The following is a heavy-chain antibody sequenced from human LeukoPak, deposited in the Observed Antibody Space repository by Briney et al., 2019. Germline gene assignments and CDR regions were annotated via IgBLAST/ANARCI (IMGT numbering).Heavy chain of an antibody. J-gene: IGHJ4*02. CDR2: ISYDGSNK. V-gene: IGHV3-30*03. CDR3: ARDYIGFFDY. CDR1: GFTFSIFG. Sequence: GRSLRLSCTASGFTFSIFGMHWVRQAPGKGLEWVAVISYDGSNKYYADSVKGRFTISRDNSKNTLYLQMNSLRAEDTAVYYCARDYIGFFDYWGQGTLVTVSS. D-gene: IGHD3-16*01.